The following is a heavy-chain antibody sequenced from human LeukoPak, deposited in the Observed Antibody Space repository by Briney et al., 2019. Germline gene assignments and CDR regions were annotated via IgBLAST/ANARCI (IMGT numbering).Heavy chain of an antibody. CDR2: IYHSGST. Sequence: SETLSLTCADSGYSISSGYYWGWIRQPPGKGLEWIGSIYHSGSTYYNPSLKRRVTILVDTSKNQSSLKLSSVTAADTAVYYCARVTMVRGTFDYWGQGTLVTVSS. J-gene: IGHJ4*02. CDR3: ARVTMVRGTFDY. V-gene: IGHV4-38-2*01. CDR1: GYSISSGYY. D-gene: IGHD3-10*01.